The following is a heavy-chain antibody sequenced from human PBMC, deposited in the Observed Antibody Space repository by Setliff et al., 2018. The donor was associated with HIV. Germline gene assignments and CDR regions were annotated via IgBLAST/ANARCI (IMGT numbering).Heavy chain of an antibody. D-gene: IGHD3-3*01. Sequence: VSVKFSCKASGYTFTQYYIHWVRQASGQGLEWMGIINPSGGSTGYAQKFQGRVTVTSDTSTSTLHMELSSLRSDDTAVYYCARDLGSITLFGVVIQGAFDIWGQGTMVTVSS. V-gene: IGHV1-46*01. CDR1: GYTFTQYY. CDR2: INPSGGST. CDR3: ARDLGSITLFGVVIQGAFDI. J-gene: IGHJ3*02.